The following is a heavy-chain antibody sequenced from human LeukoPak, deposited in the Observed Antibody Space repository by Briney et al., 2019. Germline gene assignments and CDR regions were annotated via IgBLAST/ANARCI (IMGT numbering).Heavy chain of an antibody. CDR2: IYYSGST. Sequence: SETLSLACTVSAASISSYYWSWIRQPPGKGLEWIGYIYYSGSTNYNPSLKSRVAISVDTSKNQVSLRLSSVTAADTAVYYCARGGSIEGTTPHDTFDIWGQGTMVTVSS. CDR3: ARGGSIEGTTPHDTFDI. V-gene: IGHV4-59*01. D-gene: IGHD1-26*01. J-gene: IGHJ3*02. CDR1: AASISSYY.